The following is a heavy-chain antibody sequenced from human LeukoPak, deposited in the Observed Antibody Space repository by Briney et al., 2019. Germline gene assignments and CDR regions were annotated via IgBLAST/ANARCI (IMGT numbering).Heavy chain of an antibody. J-gene: IGHJ4*02. V-gene: IGHV4-4*02. D-gene: IGHD3-9*01. Sequence: PSETLSLTCAVSGASISGTDWWSWVRQPPGKGLEWIGEIYHTGSTNYNPSLKSRVTISVDTSKNQFSLKLSSVTAADTAVYYCARLTYYDILTGYSTPYYFDYWGQGTLVTVSS. CDR2: IYHTGST. CDR3: ARLTYYDILTGYSTPYYFDY. CDR1: GASISGTDW.